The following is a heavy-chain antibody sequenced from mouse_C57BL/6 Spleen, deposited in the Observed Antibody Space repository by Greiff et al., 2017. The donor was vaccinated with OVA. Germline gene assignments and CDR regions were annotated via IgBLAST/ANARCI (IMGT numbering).Heavy chain of an antibody. V-gene: IGHV1-59*01. CDR3: ARSYYSNPYWYFDV. J-gene: IGHJ1*03. CDR1: GYTFTSYW. D-gene: IGHD2-5*01. Sequence: QVQLQQPGAGLVRPGTSVKLSCKASGYTFTSYWMHWVKQRPGQGLEWIGVIDPSDSYTNYNQKFKGKATLTVDTSSSTAYMQLSSLTSEDSAVYYCARSYYSNPYWYFDVWGTGTTVTVSS. CDR2: IDPSDSYT.